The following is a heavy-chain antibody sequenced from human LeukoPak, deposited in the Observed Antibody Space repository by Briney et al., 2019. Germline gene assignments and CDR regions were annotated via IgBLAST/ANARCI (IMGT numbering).Heavy chain of an antibody. Sequence: GGSLRLSCAASGFTFSSYAMNWVRQAPGKGLEWVSSITTSSSYIYYADSVKGRFTISRDNAKNSLYLQMNSLRAEDTAVYYCARDLGGYSYGSHFDYWGQGTLVTVSS. D-gene: IGHD5-18*01. CDR2: ITTSSSYI. J-gene: IGHJ4*02. V-gene: IGHV3-21*01. CDR1: GFTFSSYA. CDR3: ARDLGGYSYGSHFDY.